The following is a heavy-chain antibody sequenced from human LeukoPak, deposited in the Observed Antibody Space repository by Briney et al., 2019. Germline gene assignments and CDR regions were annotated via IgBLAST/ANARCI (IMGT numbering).Heavy chain of an antibody. V-gene: IGHV4-61*02. J-gene: IGHJ4*02. D-gene: IGHD3-22*01. CDR1: GGSISSSSYY. CDR3: ARLGDSSGYYTPKDY. CDR2: IYTSGST. Sequence: SETLSLTCTVSGGSISSSSYYWSWIRQPAGKGLEWIGRIYTSGSTNYNPSLKSRVTISVDTSKNQFSLKLSSVTAADTAVYYCARLGDSSGYYTPKDYWGQGTLVTVSP.